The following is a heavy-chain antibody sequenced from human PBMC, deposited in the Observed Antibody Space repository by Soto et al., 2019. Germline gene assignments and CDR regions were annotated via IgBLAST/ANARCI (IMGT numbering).Heavy chain of an antibody. CDR3: ARDYLVVPHRVIDY. CDR1: GFTFSSYG. J-gene: IGHJ4*02. CDR2: IWYDGSNK. Sequence: QVQLVESGGAVVQPGRSLRLSCAASGFTFSSYGMHWVRQAPGKGLEWVAVIWYDGSNKYYADSVKGRFDISRDNSKNTLYLQMNSLRAEDTAVYYFARDYLVVPHRVIDYWGQGTLVTVSS. D-gene: IGHD2-2*01. V-gene: IGHV3-33*01.